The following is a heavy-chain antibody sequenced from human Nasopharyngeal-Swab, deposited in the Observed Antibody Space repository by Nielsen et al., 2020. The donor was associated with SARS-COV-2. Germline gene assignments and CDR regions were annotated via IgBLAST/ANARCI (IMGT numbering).Heavy chain of an antibody. CDR3: ARRTMVRGVIPDY. CDR1: GGSFSDYY. D-gene: IGHD3-10*01. Sequence: SETLSLTCAVYGGSFSDYYWRWIRQPPGKGLEWIGEINHSGSTNYNPSLKSRVTISVDTSKNQFSLKLSSVTAADTAVYYCARRTMVRGVIPDYWGQGTLVTVSS. CDR2: INHSGST. J-gene: IGHJ4*02. V-gene: IGHV4-34*01.